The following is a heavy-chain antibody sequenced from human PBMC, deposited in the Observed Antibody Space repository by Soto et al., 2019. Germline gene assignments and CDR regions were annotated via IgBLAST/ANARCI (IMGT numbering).Heavy chain of an antibody. J-gene: IGHJ4*02. CDR1: GYTFTSYG. V-gene: IGHV1-18*01. CDR2: ISAYNGNT. Sequence: QVQLVQSGAEVKKPGASVKVSCKASGYTFTSYGISWVRQAPGQGLEWMGWISAYNGNTNYAQKLQGRVTMTTDTSTSTAYMELGSLRADDTAVYYCARDRAPYYDFWSGSLFFDYWGQGTLVTVSS. D-gene: IGHD3-3*01. CDR3: ARDRAPYYDFWSGSLFFDY.